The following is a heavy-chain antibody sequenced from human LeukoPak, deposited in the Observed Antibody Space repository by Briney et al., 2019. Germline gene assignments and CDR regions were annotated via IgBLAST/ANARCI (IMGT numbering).Heavy chain of an antibody. J-gene: IGHJ4*02. Sequence: PGGSLRLSCAASGFTFSSYGMSWVRQAPGKGLEWVSAISGSGGSTYYADSVKGRFTISRDNSKNTLYLQMNSLRAEDTAVYYCAKSWPRVVAAMYFDYWGQGTLVTVSS. V-gene: IGHV3-23*01. CDR2: ISGSGGST. CDR1: GFTFSSYG. D-gene: IGHD2-15*01. CDR3: AKSWPRVVAAMYFDY.